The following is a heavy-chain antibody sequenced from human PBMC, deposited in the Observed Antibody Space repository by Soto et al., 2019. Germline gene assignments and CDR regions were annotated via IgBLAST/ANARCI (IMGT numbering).Heavy chain of an antibody. J-gene: IGHJ4*02. Sequence: ASVKVSCKSSGYAFTGYYIHWVRQAPGQGLEWMGWINPKSGDTNYAQKFQGRVTMTRDTSFSTAYMELSSLRSDDTAVYYCATRYSYVHFWGQGTLVTVSS. V-gene: IGHV1-2*02. CDR2: INPKSGDT. D-gene: IGHD5-18*01. CDR1: GYAFTGYY. CDR3: ATRYSYVHF.